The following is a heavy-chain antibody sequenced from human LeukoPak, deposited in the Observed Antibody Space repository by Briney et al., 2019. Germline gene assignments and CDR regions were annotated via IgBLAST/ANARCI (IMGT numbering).Heavy chain of an antibody. V-gene: IGHV5-51*01. CDR3: ARRERYCTNGVCRYWFDP. D-gene: IGHD2-8*01. CDR1: GYSFTSYW. CDR2: IYPGDSDT. Sequence: GESLKISCKGSGYSFTSYWIGRVRQMPGKGLEWMGIIYPGDSDTRYSPSFQGQVTISADKSISTAYLQWSSLKASDTAMYYCARRERYCTNGVCRYWFDPWGQGTLVTVSS. J-gene: IGHJ5*02.